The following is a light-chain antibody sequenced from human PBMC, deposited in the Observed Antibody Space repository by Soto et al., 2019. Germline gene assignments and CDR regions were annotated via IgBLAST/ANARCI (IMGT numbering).Light chain of an antibody. V-gene: IGKV3-15*01. Sequence: EIVMTQSPATLSVSPGERATLSCRATQSVRSNLAWYQQKPGQAPRLLIYGASTRATGIPARFSCSGSGTEFTLTISSLQSEDVAVYYCQQYSDWYTFGQGTKLEIK. J-gene: IGKJ2*01. CDR2: GAS. CDR1: QSVRSN. CDR3: QQYSDWYT.